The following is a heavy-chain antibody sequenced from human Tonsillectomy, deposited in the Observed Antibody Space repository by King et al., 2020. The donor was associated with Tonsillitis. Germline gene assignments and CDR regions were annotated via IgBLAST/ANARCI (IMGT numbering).Heavy chain of an antibody. J-gene: IGHJ3*02. CDR3: ARRATGIVVVPATRDAFEI. CDR2: IYYSGST. D-gene: IGHD2-2*01. V-gene: IGHV4-39*01. Sequence: QLQESGPGLVKPSETLSLTCKVAGGSISSSSYFWDWIRQPPGKGLEWIGSIYYSGSTYYNPSLKSRVTISVDTSKNQFSLKLSSVTAADTAVYYCARRATGIVVVPATRDAFEIWGQGTMVTVSS. CDR1: GGSISSSSYF.